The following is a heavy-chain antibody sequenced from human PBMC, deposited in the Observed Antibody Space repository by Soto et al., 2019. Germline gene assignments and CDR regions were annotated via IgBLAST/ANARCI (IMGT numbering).Heavy chain of an antibody. CDR3: ARSVTYYYDSSGQNWFDP. CDR2: IYYSGST. Sequence: SETLSLTCTVSGGSVSSGRYYWSWIRQPPGKGLEWIGYIYYSGSTNYNPSLKSRVTISVEKSKNQFSLKLSSVTAADTAVYYCARSVTYYYDSSGQNWFDPWGQGNLVTVSS. J-gene: IGHJ5*02. D-gene: IGHD3-22*01. CDR1: GGSVSSGRYY. V-gene: IGHV4-61*01.